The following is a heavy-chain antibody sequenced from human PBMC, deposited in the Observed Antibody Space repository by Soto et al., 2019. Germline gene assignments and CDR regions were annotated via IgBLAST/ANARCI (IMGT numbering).Heavy chain of an antibody. CDR3: ARGAFWYTTSTTDDAFDV. D-gene: IGHD6-6*01. CDR2: ISHSGATI. Sequence: EVQLAESGGGLVQPGGSLRLSCAASGFQFSSYEMNWVRQAPGKGLEWVAHISHSGATIFYTDPVKGRFTISRDNTNNSLSLQMNSLRAEDTALYYCARGAFWYTTSTTDDAFDVWGQGTVVTVSS. CDR1: GFQFSSYE. V-gene: IGHV3-48*03. J-gene: IGHJ3*01.